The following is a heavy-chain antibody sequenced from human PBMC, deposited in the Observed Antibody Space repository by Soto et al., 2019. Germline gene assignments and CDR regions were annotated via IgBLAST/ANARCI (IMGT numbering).Heavy chain of an antibody. J-gene: IGHJ6*02. CDR3: ANSEYSRYKNIDV. D-gene: IGHD5-18*01. V-gene: IGHV3-30*18. CDR2: ISYDGSIK. CDR1: GFTFRGYG. Sequence: GSLRLSCAASGFTFRGYGMHWVRQAPGRGLEWVALISYDGSIKYYADSVRGRFTISRDNSKNTLYLQMNSLRAEDTAVYYCANSEYSRYKNIDVWGQGTTVTV.